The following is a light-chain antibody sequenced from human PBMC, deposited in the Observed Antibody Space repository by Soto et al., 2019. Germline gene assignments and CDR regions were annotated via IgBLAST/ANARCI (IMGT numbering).Light chain of an antibody. V-gene: IGLV3-21*04. CDR1: NIGSKS. CDR2: YDS. CDR3: QVWDSSSDLGDVV. Sequence: SYELTQPPSVSVAPGKTARITCGGNNIGSKSVHWYQQKPGQAPVLVIYYDSDRPSGIPERFSGSNSGNTATLTISRVEAGDEADYYCQVWDSSSDLGDVVFGGGTKLTVL. J-gene: IGLJ2*01.